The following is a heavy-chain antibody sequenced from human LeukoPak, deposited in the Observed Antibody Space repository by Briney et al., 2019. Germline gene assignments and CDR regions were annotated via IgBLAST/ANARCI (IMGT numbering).Heavy chain of an antibody. J-gene: IGHJ3*02. Sequence: GGSLRLSCAASGFTFSSYAMHWVRQAPGKGLEWVAVISYDGSNKYYADSVKGRFTISRDNAKNSLYLQMNSLRAEDTAVYYCAVNNYDILTGTDAFDIWGQGTMVTVSS. V-gene: IGHV3-30*04. CDR2: ISYDGSNK. CDR1: GFTFSSYA. CDR3: AVNNYDILTGTDAFDI. D-gene: IGHD3-9*01.